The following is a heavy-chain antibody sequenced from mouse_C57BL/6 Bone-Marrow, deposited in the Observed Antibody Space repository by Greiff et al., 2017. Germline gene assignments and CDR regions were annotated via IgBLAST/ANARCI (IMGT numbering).Heavy chain of an antibody. J-gene: IGHJ2*01. V-gene: IGHV1-81*01. CDR3: ARVRPRRGYFDY. Sequence: VQLQQSGAELARPGASVKLSCKASGYTFTSYGISWVKQRTGQGLEWIGEIYPRSGNTYYNEKFKGKATLTADKSSGTAYMALCSLTSEDSAVYFCARVRPRRGYFDYWGQGTTLTVSS. CDR2: IYPRSGNT. D-gene: IGHD1-2*01. CDR1: GYTFTSYG.